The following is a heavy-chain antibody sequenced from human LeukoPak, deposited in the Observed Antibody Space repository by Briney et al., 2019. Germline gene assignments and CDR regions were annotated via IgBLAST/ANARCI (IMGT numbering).Heavy chain of an antibody. D-gene: IGHD5-18*01. Sequence: PSETLSLTCTVSGGSVNSGNYSWSWIRQPPGKGLEWIGFIYYSGSTNYNPSLKSRVTISVDTSRNQFSLKLNSVTAADTAVYYCARRGKYNYGFFDYWGREPWSPSPQ. CDR2: IYYSGST. V-gene: IGHV4-61*01. CDR3: ARRGKYNYGFFDY. J-gene: IGHJ4*02. CDR1: GGSVNSGNYS.